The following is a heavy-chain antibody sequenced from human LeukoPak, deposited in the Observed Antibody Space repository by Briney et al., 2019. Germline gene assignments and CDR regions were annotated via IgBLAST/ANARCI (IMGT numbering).Heavy chain of an antibody. Sequence: GASVKVSCKASGYTFTSYGISWVRQAPGQGLEWMGWISAYNGNTNSAQKLQGRVTMTTDTSTSTAYMELRSLRSDDTAVYYCARELRGYSYGYSHYFDYWGQGTLVTVSS. J-gene: IGHJ4*02. CDR1: GYTFTSYG. CDR2: ISAYNGNT. CDR3: ARELRGYSYGYSHYFDY. D-gene: IGHD5-18*01. V-gene: IGHV1-18*01.